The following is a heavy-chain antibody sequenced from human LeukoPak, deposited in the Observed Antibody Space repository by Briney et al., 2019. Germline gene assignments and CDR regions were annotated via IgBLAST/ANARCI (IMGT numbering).Heavy chain of an antibody. Sequence: PGGSLRLSCAASGFTFSSYEMNWVRQAPGKGLEGGSYISGSWSTTYYADSVKGRFTISRNNAKNSLYLQMISLRADATALYFCARDLANYFDYWGQGTLVAVSS. CDR1: GFTFSSYE. J-gene: IGHJ4*02. CDR3: ARDLANYFDY. CDR2: ISGSWSTT. V-gene: IGHV3-48*03. D-gene: IGHD3-16*01.